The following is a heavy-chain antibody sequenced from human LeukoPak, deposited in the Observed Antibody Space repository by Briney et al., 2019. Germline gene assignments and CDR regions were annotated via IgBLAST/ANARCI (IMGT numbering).Heavy chain of an antibody. CDR1: GGSISSYY. J-gene: IGHJ5*02. CDR3: ARGKRWLQET. V-gene: IGHV4-59*12. Sequence: PSETLSLTCTVSGGSISSYYWSWIRQPPGKGLEWIGYIYYSGSTNYNPSLKSRVTMSVDTSKNQFSLKLSSVTAADTAVYYCARGKRWLQETWGQGTLVTVSS. D-gene: IGHD5-24*01. CDR2: IYYSGST.